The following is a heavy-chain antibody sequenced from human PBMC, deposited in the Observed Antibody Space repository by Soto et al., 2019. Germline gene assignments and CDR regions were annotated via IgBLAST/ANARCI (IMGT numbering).Heavy chain of an antibody. Sequence: QVQLQESGPGLVKPSQTLSLTCTVSGGSISSGDYYWSWIRQPPGKGLEWIGYIYYSGSTYYNPALKSRVTISVDTSKNQFSLKLSSVTAADTAVYYCARVAGTFYWYFDLWGRGTLVTVSS. J-gene: IGHJ2*01. CDR2: IYYSGST. CDR1: GGSISSGDYY. D-gene: IGHD3-10*01. V-gene: IGHV4-30-4*01. CDR3: ARVAGTFYWYFDL.